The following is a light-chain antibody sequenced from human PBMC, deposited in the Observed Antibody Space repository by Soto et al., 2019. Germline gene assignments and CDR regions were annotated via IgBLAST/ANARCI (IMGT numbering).Light chain of an antibody. CDR2: DAS. V-gene: IGKV1-13*02. CDR1: QGISSA. J-gene: IGKJ5*01. CDR3: QQFNSYPP. Sequence: AIQLTQSPSSLSASVGDRVTITCRASQGISSALAWYQQKPGKAPKLLIYDASSLESGVPSRFSGSGSGTDFTLTISSLQPEDFASYYCQQFNSYPPIGQGTRLAIK.